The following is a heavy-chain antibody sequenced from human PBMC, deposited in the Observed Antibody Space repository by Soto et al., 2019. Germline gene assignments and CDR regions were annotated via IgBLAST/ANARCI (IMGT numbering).Heavy chain of an antibody. CDR1: GDSISGGASF. V-gene: IGHV4-31*03. Sequence: SETLSLTCTVSGDSISGGASFWSWIRQPPGKGLEWIANVYYSGSSYYNPSLKSRLTISVDTTKNQFSLQLKSMTAADTAVYYCAKLSCTSSTCYFPGWFDPWGQGTLVTV. D-gene: IGHD2-2*01. CDR2: VYYSGSS. J-gene: IGHJ5*02. CDR3: AKLSCTSSTCYFPGWFDP.